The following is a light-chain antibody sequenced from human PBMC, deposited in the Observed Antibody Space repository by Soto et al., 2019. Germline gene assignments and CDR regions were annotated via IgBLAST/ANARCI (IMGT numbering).Light chain of an antibody. CDR1: QSISSN. J-gene: IGKJ1*01. V-gene: IGKV3-15*01. Sequence: EIVMTQSPATLSVSPGERATLSCRASQSISSNLAWYQQKPGQPPRLLIYGASTRVTGIAARFSGSGSGTDFTLTISSLQSEDFALYYSQQYNNWPPWTFGQGTKVEIK. CDR2: GAS. CDR3: QQYNNWPPWT.